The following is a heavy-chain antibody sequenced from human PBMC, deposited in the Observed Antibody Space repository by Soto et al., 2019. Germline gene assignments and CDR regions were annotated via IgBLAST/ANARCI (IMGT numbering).Heavy chain of an antibody. CDR1: GFTFSNAW. CDR2: IKSKTDGWTT. Sequence: GGSLRLSCAASGFTFSNAWMSWVRQAPGKGLEWVGRIKSKTDGWTTDYAAPVKGRFTISRDDSKNTLYLQMNSLKTEDTAVYYCTTEIRGVLNSGSYLDDYWGQGTLVTVSS. CDR3: TTEIRGVLNSGSYLDDY. D-gene: IGHD1-26*01. V-gene: IGHV3-15*01. J-gene: IGHJ4*02.